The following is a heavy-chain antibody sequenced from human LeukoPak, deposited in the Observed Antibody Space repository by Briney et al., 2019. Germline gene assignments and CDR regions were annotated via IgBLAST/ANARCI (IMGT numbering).Heavy chain of an antibody. CDR1: GDSISSGGYY. CDR3: ARLRYCSSTSCYTRFDY. J-gene: IGHJ4*02. CDR2: IYYSGST. D-gene: IGHD2-2*02. V-gene: IGHV4-31*03. Sequence: SQTLSLTCTVSGDSISSGGYYWSWIRQHPGKGLEWIGYIYYSGSTYYNPSLKSRVTISVDTSKNQFSLKLSSVTAADTAVYYCARLRYCSSTSCYTRFDYWGQGTLVTVSS.